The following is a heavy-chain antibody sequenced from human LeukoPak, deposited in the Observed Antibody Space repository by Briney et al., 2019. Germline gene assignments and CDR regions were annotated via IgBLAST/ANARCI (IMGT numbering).Heavy chain of an antibody. J-gene: IGHJ4*02. CDR3: ARAGQELLWFGEFLEYFDY. Sequence: GGSLRLSCAASGFTFSSYGMHWVRQAPGKGLEWVAVIWYDGSNKYYADSVKGRFTISRDNSKNTLYLQMNSLRAEDTAVYYCARAGQELLWFGEFLEYFDYWGQGTLVTVSS. CDR1: GFTFSSYG. V-gene: IGHV3-33*01. D-gene: IGHD3-10*01. CDR2: IWYDGSNK.